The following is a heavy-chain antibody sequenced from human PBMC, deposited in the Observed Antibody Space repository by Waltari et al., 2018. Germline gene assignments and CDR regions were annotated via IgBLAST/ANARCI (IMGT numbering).Heavy chain of an antibody. CDR1: GFIFSNYW. CDR3: ARDGRLYYDFWSGSYGLDA. D-gene: IGHD3-3*01. CDR2: IKEDGSEK. J-gene: IGHJ6*02. V-gene: IGHV3-7*01. Sequence: EVQLVESGGDFVQPGGSLRLSCAASGFIFSNYWMTWFRQAPGKGLEWVAKIKEDGSEKYYVDSVKSRFTISRDNAGNSMDLEMNSLRVEDTAVYYCARDGRLYYDFWSGSYGLDAWGQGTTVIISS.